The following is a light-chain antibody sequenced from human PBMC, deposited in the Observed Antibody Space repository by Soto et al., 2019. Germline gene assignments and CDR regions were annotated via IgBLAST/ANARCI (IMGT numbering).Light chain of an antibody. CDR3: RSYSSSSTRLV. CDR2: DVN. Sequence: QSALTQPASVSGSPGQSITISCTGTSSDVGGYNYVSWYQHHPDKAPKLMIYDVNNRPSGVSNRFSGSKSGNTASLTISGLQGEDEASYYCRSYSSSSTRLVFGGGTKLTVL. V-gene: IGLV2-14*03. CDR1: SSDVGGYNY. J-gene: IGLJ2*01.